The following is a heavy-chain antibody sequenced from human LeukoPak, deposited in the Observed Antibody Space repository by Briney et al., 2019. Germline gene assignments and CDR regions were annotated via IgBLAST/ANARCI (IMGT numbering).Heavy chain of an antibody. CDR3: VRVGPWQRFDY. Sequence: PGGSLRLSRAPSGFTYSSFAMSWVRQSPGMGVESVSTICSSGTSIYYADSPKGRFTNSRDNAKRPMCRQMSSLRVEDTAVFYCVRVGPWQRFDYWGQGTLVTVSS. V-gene: IGHV3-21*01. CDR1: GFTYSSFA. CDR2: ICSSGTSI. J-gene: IGHJ4*02.